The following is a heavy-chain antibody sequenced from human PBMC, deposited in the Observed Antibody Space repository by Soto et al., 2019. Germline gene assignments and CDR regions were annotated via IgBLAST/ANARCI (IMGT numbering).Heavy chain of an antibody. CDR3: ARCKQDYGMDV. CDR1: GYKFTRYW. CDR2: IYPGDSDT. Sequence: PGESQNISCKGSGYKFTRYWIGWVRQMHGKGLEWMGIIYPGDSDTRYSPSFQGQVTISADKSISTAYLQWSSLKASDTAMYYWARCKQDYGMDVWGQGTTVTVSS. D-gene: IGHD6-13*01. V-gene: IGHV5-51*01. J-gene: IGHJ6*02.